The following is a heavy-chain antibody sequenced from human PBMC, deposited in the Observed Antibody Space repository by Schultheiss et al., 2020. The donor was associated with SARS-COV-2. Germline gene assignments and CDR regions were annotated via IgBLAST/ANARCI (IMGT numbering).Heavy chain of an antibody. V-gene: IGHV4-31*01. Sequence: SETLSLTCTVSGGSVSSGGYYWSWIRQHPGKGLEWIGYIYYSGSTYYNPSLKSLVTISVDTSKNQFSLKLSSVTAADTAVYYCARSPGGGRFYPWGQGTLVTVSS. CDR1: GGSVSSGGYY. J-gene: IGHJ5*02. CDR3: ARSPGGGRFYP. D-gene: IGHD3-16*01. CDR2: IYYSGST.